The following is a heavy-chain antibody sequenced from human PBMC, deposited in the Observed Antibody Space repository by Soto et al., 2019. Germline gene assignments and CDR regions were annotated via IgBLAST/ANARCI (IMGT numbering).Heavy chain of an antibody. V-gene: IGHV4-39*01. Sequence: SETLSLTCTVSGGSISSSSYYWGWIRQPPGKGLEWIGSIYYSGSTYYNPSLKSRVTISVDTSKNQFSLKLSSVTAADTAVYYCARVVGYCSGGSCYYYYGMDVWGQGTTVTVSS. J-gene: IGHJ6*02. D-gene: IGHD2-15*01. CDR2: IYYSGST. CDR1: GGSISSSSYY. CDR3: ARVVGYCSGGSCYYYYGMDV.